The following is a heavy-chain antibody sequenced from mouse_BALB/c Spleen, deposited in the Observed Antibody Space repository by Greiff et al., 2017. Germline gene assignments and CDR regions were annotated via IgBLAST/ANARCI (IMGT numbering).Heavy chain of an antibody. CDR1: GFTFSSFG. J-gene: IGHJ4*01. Sequence: EVKLVESGGGLVQPGGSRKLSCAASGFTFSSFGMHWVRQAPEKGLEWVAYISSGSSTIYYADTVKGRFTISRDNPKNTLFLQMTSLRSEDTALYYCARYGLSYGNYPYYYAMDYWGQGTSVTVSS. CDR3: ARYGLSYGNYPYYYAMDY. V-gene: IGHV5-17*02. CDR2: ISSGSSTI. D-gene: IGHD2-1*01.